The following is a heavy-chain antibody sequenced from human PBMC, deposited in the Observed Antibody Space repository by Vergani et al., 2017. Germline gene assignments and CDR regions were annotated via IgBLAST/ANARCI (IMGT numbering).Heavy chain of an antibody. V-gene: IGHV3-30*02. Sequence: QVQLVESGGGVVQPGGSLRLSCAASGFTFSSYGMHWVRQAPGKGLEWVAFIRYDGSNKYYADSVKGRFTISRDNSKNTLYLQMNSLRAEDTAVYYCAKDRGRARCSGGSCYXAGRSAYYYYGMDVWGQGTTVTVSS. D-gene: IGHD2-15*01. CDR1: GFTFSSYG. CDR2: IRYDGSNK. CDR3: AKDRGRARCSGGSCYXAGRSAYYYYGMDV. J-gene: IGHJ6*02.